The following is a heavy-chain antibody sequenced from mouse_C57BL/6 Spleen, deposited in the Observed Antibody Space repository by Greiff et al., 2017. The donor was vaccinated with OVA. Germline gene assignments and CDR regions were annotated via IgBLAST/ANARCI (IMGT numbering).Heavy chain of an antibody. V-gene: IGHV1-15*01. CDR2: IDPETGGT. CDR1: GYTFTDYE. D-gene: IGHD2-2*01. Sequence: QVQLKESGAELVRPGASVTLSCKASGYTFTDYEMHWVKQTPVHGLEWIGAIDPETGGTAYNQKFKGKAILTADKSSSTAYMELRSLTSEDSAVYYCTRSVTTRGVDYWGQGTTLTVSS. CDR3: TRSVTTRGVDY. J-gene: IGHJ2*01.